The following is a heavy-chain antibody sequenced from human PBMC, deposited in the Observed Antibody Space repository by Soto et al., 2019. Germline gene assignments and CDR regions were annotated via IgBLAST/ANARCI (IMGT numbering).Heavy chain of an antibody. CDR3: ARESRYSSGWGVVD. Sequence: QLQLQESGSGLVKPSQTLSLTCAVSGGSISSGGYSWSWIRQPPGKGLEWIGYIYHSGSTYYNPSLKSRVTISVDTSKNQFSLKLSSVTAADTAVYYCARESRYSSGWGVVDWGQGTLVTVSS. J-gene: IGHJ4*02. V-gene: IGHV4-30-2*01. CDR1: GGSISSGGYS. D-gene: IGHD6-19*01. CDR2: IYHSGST.